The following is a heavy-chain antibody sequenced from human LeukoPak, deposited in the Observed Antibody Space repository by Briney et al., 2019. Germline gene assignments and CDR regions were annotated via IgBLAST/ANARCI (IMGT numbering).Heavy chain of an antibody. J-gene: IGHJ5*02. CDR3: ARDLGGNDLDP. CDR2: INSDGSWT. CDR1: GFTFSRSW. Sequence: GGSLRLSCTASGFTFSRSWMHWVRQSPGKGLLWVSHINSDGSWTGYADSVRGRFTISRDNAKNTVFLQTNSLGADDTAVYYCARDLGGNDLDPWGQGTLVTVSS. V-gene: IGHV3-74*01. D-gene: IGHD1-1*01.